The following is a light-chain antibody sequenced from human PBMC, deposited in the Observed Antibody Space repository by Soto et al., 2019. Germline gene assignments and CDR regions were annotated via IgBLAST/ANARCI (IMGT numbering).Light chain of an antibody. Sequence: DIQMTQSPSTLSASVGDRVIITCRASQRLTNALVWYQQKPGKAPNLLIYKASSLASGVPLRFRGSGSGTEFTLTISSLQREDFATYYCQQHISYPRTFGQGTKVEIK. J-gene: IGKJ1*01. V-gene: IGKV1-5*03. CDR1: QRLTNA. CDR2: KAS. CDR3: QQHISYPRT.